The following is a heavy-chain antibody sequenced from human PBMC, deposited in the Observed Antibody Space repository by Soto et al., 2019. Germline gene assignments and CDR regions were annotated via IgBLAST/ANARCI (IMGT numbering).Heavy chain of an antibody. Sequence: QVQLVQSGAEVKKPGASVKVSCKASGYTFTTYYMHWVRHAPAHGLERMGVINPSGGSTSYAQKCQGRVTVTRDTATSTLYMELSSLRSEDTAVYYCAREGDGYNLGPSVDFDYWGQGTLVTVSS. J-gene: IGHJ4*02. CDR1: GYTFTTYY. V-gene: IGHV1-46*01. CDR2: INPSGGST. CDR3: AREGDGYNLGPSVDFDY. D-gene: IGHD5-12*01.